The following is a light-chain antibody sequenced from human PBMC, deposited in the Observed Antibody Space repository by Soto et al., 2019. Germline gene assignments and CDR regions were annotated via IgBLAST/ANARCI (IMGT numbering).Light chain of an antibody. J-gene: IGLJ1*01. CDR1: SSDVGSYNL. Sequence: QSALTQPASVSGSPGQSITISCTGTSSDVGSYNLVSWYQHHPGKAPKLIIYEVSKRPSGVSNRFSGSKSGNTASLTISGLQAEDEAEYYCCPYAGSSTLVFGTGTK. V-gene: IGLV2-23*02. CDR3: CPYAGSSTLV. CDR2: EVS.